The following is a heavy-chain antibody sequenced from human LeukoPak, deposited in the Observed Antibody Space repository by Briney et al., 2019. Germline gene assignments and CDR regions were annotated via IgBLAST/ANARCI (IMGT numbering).Heavy chain of an antibody. J-gene: IGHJ4*02. Sequence: GGSLRLSCAASGFTFSSYAMHWVRQAPGKGLEWVSGISWNSGSIGYADSVKGRFTISRDNAKNSLYLQMNSLRAEDMALYYCAKDASYSSSTNFDYWGQGTLVTVSS. V-gene: IGHV3-9*03. CDR2: ISWNSGSI. D-gene: IGHD6-6*01. CDR1: GFTFSSYA. CDR3: AKDASYSSSTNFDY.